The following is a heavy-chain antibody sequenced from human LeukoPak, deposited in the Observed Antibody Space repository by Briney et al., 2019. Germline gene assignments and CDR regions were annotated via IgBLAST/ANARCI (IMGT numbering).Heavy chain of an antibody. CDR2: IYYSGST. Sequence: PSETLSLTCTVSGGSISSSSYYWGWIRQPPGKGLEWIGSIYYSGSTYYNPSLKSRVTMSVDTSKNQFSLKLTSVTAADTAVYYCARDREQWLATAYYYYYYMDVWGKGTTVTVSS. J-gene: IGHJ6*03. CDR1: GGSISSSSYY. D-gene: IGHD6-19*01. CDR3: ARDREQWLATAYYYYYYMDV. V-gene: IGHV4-39*07.